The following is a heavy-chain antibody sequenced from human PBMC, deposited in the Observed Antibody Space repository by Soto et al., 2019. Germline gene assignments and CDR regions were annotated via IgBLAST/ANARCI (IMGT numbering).Heavy chain of an antibody. D-gene: IGHD1-26*01. CDR1: GGTFNTSG. Sequence: GASVKGSCKASGGTFNTSGISWGRQAPGQGVEWMGGIIPLFGTTNYAQRFKGRVTITADESTNTVHMELSSLRFGDTAIYYCARARGTSWYNWFDPWGQGTLVTVSS. CDR3: ARARGTSWYNWFDP. V-gene: IGHV1-69*13. CDR2: IIPLFGTT. J-gene: IGHJ5*02.